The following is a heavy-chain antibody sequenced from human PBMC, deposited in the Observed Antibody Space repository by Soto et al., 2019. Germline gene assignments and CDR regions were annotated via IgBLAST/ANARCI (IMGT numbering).Heavy chain of an antibody. CDR1: GGSFSGYY. CDR3: ARLYSSSWYLY. CDR2: INHSGST. D-gene: IGHD6-13*01. V-gene: IGHV4-34*01. Sequence: PSETLSLTCAVYGGSFSGYYWSWIRQPPGKGLEWIGDINHSGSTNYNPSLKSRVTISVDTSKNQFSLKLSSVTAADTAVYYCARLYSSSWYLYWGQGTLVTVSS. J-gene: IGHJ4*02.